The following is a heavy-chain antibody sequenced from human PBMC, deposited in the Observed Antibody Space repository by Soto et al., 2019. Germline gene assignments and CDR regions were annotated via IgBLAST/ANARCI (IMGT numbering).Heavy chain of an antibody. CDR3: ARGHSDSRGWFDP. D-gene: IGHD6-13*01. Sequence: QLHLVQSGAEEQKPGASMKVSCKASGYTFTGYYIHWVRQAPGQGLEWMGWINPNSGDTNYAQKFQGWVTMTRDTSISTAYMELSRLRPDDTAVYYCARGHSDSRGWFDPWGQGTLVTVSS. J-gene: IGHJ5*02. CDR2: INPNSGDT. CDR1: GYTFTGYY. V-gene: IGHV1-2*04.